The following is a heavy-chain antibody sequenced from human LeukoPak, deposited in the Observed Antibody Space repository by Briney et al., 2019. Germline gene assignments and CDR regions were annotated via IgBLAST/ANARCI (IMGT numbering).Heavy chain of an antibody. CDR2: ISAYNGNT. V-gene: IGHV1-18*01. J-gene: IGHJ6*03. CDR3: ATVAVVAATTTYYYMDV. Sequence: GASVKVSCKASGYTFTSYGISWVRQAPGQGLEWMGWISAYNGNTNYAQKLQGRVTMTTDTSTSTAYMELRSLRSDDTAVYYCATVAVVAATTTYYYMDVWGKGTTVTVSS. D-gene: IGHD2-15*01. CDR1: GYTFTSYG.